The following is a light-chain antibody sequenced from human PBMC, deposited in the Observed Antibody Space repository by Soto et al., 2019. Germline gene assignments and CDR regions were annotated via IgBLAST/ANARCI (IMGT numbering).Light chain of an antibody. CDR1: SSDVGGYNY. CDR3: CSYAGSSNV. V-gene: IGLV2-8*01. Sequence: QSALTQPPSASGSPGQSVAISCTGTSSDVGGYNYVSWYQQHPGKAPKLMIYEVNKRPSGVPDRFSGSKSVNTASITVSGLQSEDEADYSCCSYAGSSNVFGTGTQLTVL. J-gene: IGLJ1*01. CDR2: EVN.